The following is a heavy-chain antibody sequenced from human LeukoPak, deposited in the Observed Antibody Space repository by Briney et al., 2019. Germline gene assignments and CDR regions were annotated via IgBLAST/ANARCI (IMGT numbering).Heavy chain of an antibody. CDR2: IYHSGTT. J-gene: IGHJ4*02. D-gene: IGHD5-12*01. V-gene: IGHV4-39*01. Sequence: SETLSLTCTVSGGSIRSSGYYWGWMRQSPGKGLEWIGTIYHSGTTRYNPSHRGRVTMSVDTSKNQFFLRLTSVTASDTAVYHCARRYGGHLGHFDYWGQGALVTVSS. CDR1: GGSIRSSGYY. CDR3: ARRYGGHLGHFDY.